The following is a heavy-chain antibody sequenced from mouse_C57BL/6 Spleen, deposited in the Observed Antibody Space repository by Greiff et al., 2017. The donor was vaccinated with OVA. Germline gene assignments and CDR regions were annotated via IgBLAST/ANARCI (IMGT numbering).Heavy chain of an antibody. Sequence: EVKLVESGGGLVQPGGSMKLSCAASGFTFSDAWMDWVRQSPEKGLEWVAEIRNKANNHATYYAESVKGRFTISRDDSKSSVYLQMNSLRAEDTGIYYCTSPPYYYGSRPWFAYWGQGTLVTVSA. D-gene: IGHD1-1*01. V-gene: IGHV6-6*01. CDR1: GFTFSDAW. CDR3: TSPPYYYGSRPWFAY. J-gene: IGHJ3*01. CDR2: IRNKANNHAT.